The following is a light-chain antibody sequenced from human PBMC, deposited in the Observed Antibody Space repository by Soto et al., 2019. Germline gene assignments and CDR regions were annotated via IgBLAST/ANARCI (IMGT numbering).Light chain of an antibody. J-gene: IGLJ7*01. CDR1: SSNIGSDY. CDR3: AAWDDSLSADV. V-gene: IGLV1-47*02. Sequence: QSVLTQPPSASGTPGQRVTISCSGSSSNIGSDYVYWFQQLPGTAPKLLIYSNDQRPSGVPGRFSGSKSGTSASLAISGLRSEDEADYHCAAWDDSLSADVFGGGTQLTVL. CDR2: SND.